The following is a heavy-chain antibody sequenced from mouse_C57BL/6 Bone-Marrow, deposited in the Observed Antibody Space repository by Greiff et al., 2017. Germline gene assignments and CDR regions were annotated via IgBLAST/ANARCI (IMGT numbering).Heavy chain of an antibody. CDR2: IYPRSGNT. V-gene: IGHV1-81*01. J-gene: IGHJ2*01. CDR3: ARLRRDLFDY. Sequence: VKLQQSGAELVRPGASVKLSCKASGYTFTSYGISWVKQRPGQGLEWIGEIYPRSGNTYYNQKFKGKATLTADKSSSTAYMELRSLTSEDSAVYFCARLRRDLFDYWGQGTTLTVSS. D-gene: IGHD2-12*01. CDR1: GYTFTSYG.